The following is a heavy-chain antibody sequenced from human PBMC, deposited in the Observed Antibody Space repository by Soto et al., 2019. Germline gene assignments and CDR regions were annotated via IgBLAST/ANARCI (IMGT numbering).Heavy chain of an antibody. CDR2: ISAYNGNT. CDR1: GYTFTSYG. J-gene: IGHJ4*02. CDR3: ARDGNLNYYDSSGYYVFDY. V-gene: IGHV1-18*01. D-gene: IGHD3-22*01. Sequence: RPSVKFSCKASGYTFTSYGISWVRQAPGQGLEWMGWISAYNGNTNYAQKLQGRVTMTTDTSTSTAYMELRSLRSDDTAVYYCARDGNLNYYDSSGYYVFDYWGQGTLVTVSS.